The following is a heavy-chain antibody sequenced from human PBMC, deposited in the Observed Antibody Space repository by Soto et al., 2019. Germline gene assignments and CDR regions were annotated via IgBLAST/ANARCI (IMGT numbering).Heavy chain of an antibody. CDR1: GFTVSSNY. CDR2: IYSGGST. D-gene: IGHD3-22*01. Sequence: GGSLRLSCAASGFTVSSNYMSWVRQAPGKGLEWVSVIYSGGSTYYAHTVKGRFTISRHNSKNTLYLQMNSLRAEATAVYYCASGRSDYDSSGYYCFDFWGHGTLLTVAS. J-gene: IGHJ4*01. CDR3: ASGRSDYDSSGYYCFDF. V-gene: IGHV3-53*01.